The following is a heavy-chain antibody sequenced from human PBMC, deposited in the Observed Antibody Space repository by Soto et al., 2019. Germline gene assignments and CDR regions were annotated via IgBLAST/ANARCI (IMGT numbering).Heavy chain of an antibody. CDR3: ARVGSSGYYSVRRFRVFDY. D-gene: IGHD3-22*01. V-gene: IGHV4-34*01. J-gene: IGHJ4*02. CDR2: INHSGST. Sequence: QVQLQQWGAGLLKPSETLSLTCAVYGGSFSGYYWSWIRQPPGKGLEWIGEINHSGSTNYNPSLKSRVTISVDTSKHQFSLKLSSVTAADTAVYYCARVGSSGYYSVRRFRVFDYWGQGTLVTVSS. CDR1: GGSFSGYY.